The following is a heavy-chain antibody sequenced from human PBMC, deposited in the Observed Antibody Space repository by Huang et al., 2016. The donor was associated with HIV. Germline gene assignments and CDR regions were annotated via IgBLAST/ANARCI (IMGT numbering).Heavy chain of an antibody. D-gene: IGHD5-12*01. V-gene: IGHV3-30-3*01. CDR1: RFTFRNYA. CDR3: ARDLWLRDLYYYYYMDV. J-gene: IGHJ6*03. CDR2: ISYDGSNK. Sequence: QVQLVESGGGVVQPGRSLRLSCAASRFTFRNYAMHWVRQAPGKGLEWVAVISYDGSNKYYAGSVKGLVTISRDNSKNTLYLQMNSLRAEDTAVYYCARDLWLRDLYYYYYMDVWGKGTTVTVSS.